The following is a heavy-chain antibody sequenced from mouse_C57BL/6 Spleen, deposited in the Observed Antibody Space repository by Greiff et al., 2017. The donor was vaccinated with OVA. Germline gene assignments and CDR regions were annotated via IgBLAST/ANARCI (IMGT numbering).Heavy chain of an antibody. CDR3: ARAIVDWYFDV. V-gene: IGHV5-6*01. J-gene: IGHJ1*03. Sequence: EVKLMESGGDLVKPGGSLKLSCAASGFTFSSSGMSWVRQTPDKRLEWVATISSGGSYTYYPDSVKGRFTLSRDNAKHSLYLQMSRHKSKDKAMYYYARAIVDWYFDVWGTGTTVTVSA. CDR2: ISSGGSYT. D-gene: IGHD1-1*01. CDR1: GFTFSSSG.